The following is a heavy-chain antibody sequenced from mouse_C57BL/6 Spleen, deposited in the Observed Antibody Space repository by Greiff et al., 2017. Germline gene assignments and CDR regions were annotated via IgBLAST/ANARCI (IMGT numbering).Heavy chain of an antibody. CDR1: GYTFTDYN. CDR3: ARGITTVVAPFAY. CDR2: INPNNGGT. J-gene: IGHJ3*01. V-gene: IGHV1-22*01. D-gene: IGHD1-1*01. Sequence: EVKLQQSGPELVKPGASVKMSCKASGYTFTDYNMHWVKQSHGKSLEWIGYINPNNGGTSYNQKFKGKATLTVNKSSSTAYMELRSLTSEDSAVYYCARGITTVVAPFAYWGQGTLVTVSA.